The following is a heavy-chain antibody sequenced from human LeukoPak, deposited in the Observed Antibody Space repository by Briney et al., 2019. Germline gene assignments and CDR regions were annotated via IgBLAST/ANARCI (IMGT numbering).Heavy chain of an antibody. V-gene: IGHV1-2*06. Sequence: ASVKVSCKASGYTFTGYYMHWVRQAPGRGLEWMGRINPNSGGTNYAQKFQGRVTMTRDTSISTAYMELSRLRSDDTAVYYCARDDELDFRFDYWGQGTLVTVSS. CDR3: ARDDELDFRFDY. D-gene: IGHD6-13*01. J-gene: IGHJ4*02. CDR2: INPNSGGT. CDR1: GYTFTGYY.